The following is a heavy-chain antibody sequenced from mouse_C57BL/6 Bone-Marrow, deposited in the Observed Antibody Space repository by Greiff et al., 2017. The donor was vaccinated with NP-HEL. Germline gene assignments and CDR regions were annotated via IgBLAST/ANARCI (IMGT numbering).Heavy chain of an antibody. Sequence: EVQRVESGAELVRPGASVKLSCTASGFNIKDDYMHWVKQRPEQGLEWIGWIDPENGDTEYASKFQGKATITADTSSNTAYLQLSSLTSEDTAVYYCTVGTFAYWGQGTLVTVSA. V-gene: IGHV14-4*01. J-gene: IGHJ3*01. CDR1: GFNIKDDY. D-gene: IGHD1-1*02. CDR3: TVGTFAY. CDR2: IDPENGDT.